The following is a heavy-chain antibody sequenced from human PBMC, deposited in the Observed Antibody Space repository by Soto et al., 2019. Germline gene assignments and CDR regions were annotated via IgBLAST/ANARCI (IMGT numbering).Heavy chain of an antibody. D-gene: IGHD3-3*01. V-gene: IGHV3-48*01. Sequence: GRPMRLCYTASGLHFSSYSMNCVRKAPGKGLEWVSYISSSSSTIYYADSVKGRFTISRDNAKNSLYLQMNSLRAEDTAVYYCARDHLTLSRFLEWADMDVWGKGPTVTVSS. CDR1: GLHFSSYS. J-gene: IGHJ6*03. CDR2: ISSSSSTI. CDR3: ARDHLTLSRFLEWADMDV.